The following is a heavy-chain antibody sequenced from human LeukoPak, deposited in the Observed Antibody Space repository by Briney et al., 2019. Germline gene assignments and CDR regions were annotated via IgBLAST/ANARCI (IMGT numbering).Heavy chain of an antibody. J-gene: IGHJ3*02. CDR3: ARAKDGYCSSTSCYGDAFDI. D-gene: IGHD2-2*03. CDR1: GGSISSYY. V-gene: IGHV4-59*01. CDR2: IYYSGST. Sequence: PSETLSLTCTVSGGSISSYYWSWIRQPPGKGLEWIGYIYYSGSTNYNPSLKSRVTISVDTSKNQFSLKLSSVTAADTAVYYCARAKDGYCSSTSCYGDAFDIWGQGTMVTVSS.